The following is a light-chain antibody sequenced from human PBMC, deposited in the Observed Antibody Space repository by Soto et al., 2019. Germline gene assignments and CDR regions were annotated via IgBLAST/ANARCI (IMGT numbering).Light chain of an antibody. CDR2: AAS. J-gene: IGKJ4*01. CDR1: QGISSN. Sequence: AIRKTQSPSSLSASTGDRVTITCRASQGISSNLAWYQQKPGKAPKFLMSAASTLQSGVPSRFSGSGSGTDFTLTISSLQSEDFATYYCQQYYSYPLTFGGGTKVEIK. CDR3: QQYYSYPLT. V-gene: IGKV1-8*01.